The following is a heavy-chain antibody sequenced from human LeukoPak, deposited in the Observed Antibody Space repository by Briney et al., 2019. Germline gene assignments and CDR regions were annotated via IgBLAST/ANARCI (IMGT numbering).Heavy chain of an antibody. CDR3: ARTYYYDSSGFYY. CDR1: GGSISSYY. CDR2: IYYSGST. Sequence: SETLSLTCTVSGGSISSYYWSWIRQPPGKGLEWIGYIYYSGSTNYNPSLKSRGTISVDTSKNQFSLKLSSVTAADTAVYYCARTYYYDSSGFYYWGQGTLVTVSS. V-gene: IGHV4-59*01. D-gene: IGHD3-22*01. J-gene: IGHJ4*02.